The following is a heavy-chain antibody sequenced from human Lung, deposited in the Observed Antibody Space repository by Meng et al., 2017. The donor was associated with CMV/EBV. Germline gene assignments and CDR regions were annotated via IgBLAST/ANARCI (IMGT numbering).Heavy chain of an antibody. CDR3: ANGYCSSTSCYWGYYFDY. CDR1: GFTFSSYA. CDR2: ISYDGSNK. Sequence: GGSLRLXCAASGFTFSSYAMHWVRQAPGKGLEWVAVISYDGSNKYYADSVKGRFTISRDNSKNTLYLQMNSLRAEDTAVYYCANGYCSSTSCYWGYYFDYXGQGXLVTVSS. J-gene: IGHJ4*02. D-gene: IGHD2-2*03. V-gene: IGHV3-30-3*01.